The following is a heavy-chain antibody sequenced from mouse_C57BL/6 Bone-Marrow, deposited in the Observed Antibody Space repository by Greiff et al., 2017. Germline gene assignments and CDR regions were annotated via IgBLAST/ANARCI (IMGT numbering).Heavy chain of an antibody. CDR2: ISYDGSN. V-gene: IGHV3-6*01. J-gene: IGHJ4*01. CDR3: AREKGIMDY. Sequence: EVKLEESGPGLVKPSQSLSLTCSVTGYSITSGYYWNWIRQFPGNKLEWMGDISYDGSNNYNPSLKNRISITRDTSKNQFFLKLNSVTTEDTATYYCAREKGIMDYWGQGTSVTVSS. CDR1: GYSITSGYY.